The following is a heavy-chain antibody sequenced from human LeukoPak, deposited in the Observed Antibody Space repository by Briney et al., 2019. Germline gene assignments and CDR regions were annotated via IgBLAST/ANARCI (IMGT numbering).Heavy chain of an antibody. D-gene: IGHD3-22*01. V-gene: IGHV3-21*01. J-gene: IGHJ4*02. Sequence: SGGSLRLSCAASGFTFSSYSMNWVRQAPGKGLEWVSSISSSSSYIYYADSVKGRFTISRDNAKNSLYLQMNSLRAEDTAVYYCARDKYYDSSGYYSPFGYWGQGTLVTVSS. CDR2: ISSSSSYI. CDR3: ARDKYYDSSGYYSPFGY. CDR1: GFTFSSYS.